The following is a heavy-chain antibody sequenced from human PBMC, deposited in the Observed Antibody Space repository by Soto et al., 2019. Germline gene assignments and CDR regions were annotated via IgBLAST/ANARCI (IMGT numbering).Heavy chain of an antibody. Sequence: GGSLRLSCAASGFTFSSYGMHWVRQAPGKGLEWVAVIWYDGSNKYYADSVKGRFTISRDNSKNTLYLQMNSLRAEDTAVYYCASSSGSYYYYYGMDVWGQGTTVTVS. J-gene: IGHJ6*02. CDR1: GFTFSSYG. CDR3: ASSSGSYYYYYGMDV. CDR2: IWYDGSNK. D-gene: IGHD1-26*01. V-gene: IGHV3-33*01.